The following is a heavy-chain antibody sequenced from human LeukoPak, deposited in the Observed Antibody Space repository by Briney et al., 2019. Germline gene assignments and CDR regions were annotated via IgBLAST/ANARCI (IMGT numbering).Heavy chain of an antibody. V-gene: IGHV4-38-2*01. J-gene: IGHJ5*02. CDR3: ARSYGSGSYKWFDP. Sequence: SETLSLTCAVSGYSISSGYYWGWIRQPPGKGLEWIGSIYHSGSTYYNPSLKSRATISVDTSKNQFSLKLSSVTAADTAVYYCARSYGSGSYKWFDPWGQGTLVTVSS. D-gene: IGHD3-10*01. CDR1: GYSISSGYY. CDR2: IYHSGST.